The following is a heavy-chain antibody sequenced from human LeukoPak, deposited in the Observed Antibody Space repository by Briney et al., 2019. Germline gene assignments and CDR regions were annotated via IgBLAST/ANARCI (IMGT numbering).Heavy chain of an antibody. Sequence: GGSLRLACAASGVSFNIYGMTWVRQAPGNGLEWVATIGNSGTYIHYGDSVKGRFTISRDTAKSSLYLQMNSLRVGDTAIYYCTRDGVAWSRDYWGQGTLVTVSS. V-gene: IGHV3-21*01. CDR3: TRDGVAWSRDY. D-gene: IGHD2-8*01. CDR1: GVSFNIYG. CDR2: IGNSGTYI. J-gene: IGHJ4*02.